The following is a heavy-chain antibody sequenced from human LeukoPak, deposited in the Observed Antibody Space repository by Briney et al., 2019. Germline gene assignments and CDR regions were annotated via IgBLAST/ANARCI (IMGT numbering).Heavy chain of an antibody. D-gene: IGHD2-8*02. Sequence: GGSLRLSCAASGFTFSSYVMTWVRQPPGKGLEWVSSLSGGGGVAYYADSVKGRFTISRDNSKNSLYLQMNSLTTEDSALYYCARDTGTAWTFDSWGQGTLVTVSS. CDR1: GFTFSSYV. CDR2: LSGGGGVA. CDR3: ARDTGTAWTFDS. J-gene: IGHJ4*02. V-gene: IGHV3-23*01.